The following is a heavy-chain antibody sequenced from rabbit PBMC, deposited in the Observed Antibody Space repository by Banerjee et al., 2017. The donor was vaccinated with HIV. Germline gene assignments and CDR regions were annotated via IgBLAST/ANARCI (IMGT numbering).Heavy chain of an antibody. CDR2: IHYDGRT. D-gene: IGHD2-1*01. Sequence: QEQLEESGGDLVKPEGSLTLTCTASGIDISRYNMQWVRQSPEKGLEYIGYIHYDGRTYYASWVNGRFTISRSTSLNTVDLKMTSLTAADTATYFCARATRTMLINLWGQGTLVTVS. J-gene: IGHJ4*01. CDR1: GIDISRYN. V-gene: IGHV1S47*01. CDR3: ARATRTMLINL.